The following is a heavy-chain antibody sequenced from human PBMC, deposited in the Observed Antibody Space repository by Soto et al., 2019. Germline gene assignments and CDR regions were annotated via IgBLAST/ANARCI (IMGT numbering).Heavy chain of an antibody. Sequence: SETLSLTCTVSGGSISSSSYYWGWIRQPPGKGLEWIGSIYYSGSTYYNPSLKSRVTISVDTSKNQFSLKLSSVTAADTAVYYCARHQRATYYYYYMDVWGKGTTVTVSS. D-gene: IGHD5-12*01. CDR2: IYYSGST. CDR1: GGSISSSSYY. V-gene: IGHV4-39*01. J-gene: IGHJ6*03. CDR3: ARHQRATYYYYYMDV.